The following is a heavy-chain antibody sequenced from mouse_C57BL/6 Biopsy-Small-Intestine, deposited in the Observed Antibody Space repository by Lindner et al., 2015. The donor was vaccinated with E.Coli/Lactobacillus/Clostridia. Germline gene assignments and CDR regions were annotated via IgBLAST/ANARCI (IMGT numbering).Heavy chain of an antibody. CDR3: ARPGTYGY. CDR2: ILPGSGRT. D-gene: IGHD5-1*01. CDR1: GYTFTGYW. V-gene: IGHV1-9*01. Sequence: VQLQESGAELMKPGASVKLSCKASGYTFTGYWIEWVKQRPGHGLEWIGEILPGSGRTKYNEKFKGKATFTADASSNTAYMQLSSLTTEDFAIYYCARPGTYGYWGQGTTLTVSS. J-gene: IGHJ2*01.